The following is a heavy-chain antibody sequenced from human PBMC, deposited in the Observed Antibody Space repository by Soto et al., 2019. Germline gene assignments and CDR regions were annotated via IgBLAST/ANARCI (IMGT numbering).Heavy chain of an antibody. D-gene: IGHD2-15*01. V-gene: IGHV3-48*02. J-gene: IGHJ4*02. CDR1: GFTFSSYS. CDR3: ALATAGDFDY. Sequence: GGSLRLSCAASGFTFSSYSMNWVRQAPGKGLEWVSYIGGSGSTIYYADSVKGRFTISRDNVKNSLYLQMNSLRDEDTAVYYCALATAGDFDYWGQGTMVTVYS. CDR2: IGGSGSTI.